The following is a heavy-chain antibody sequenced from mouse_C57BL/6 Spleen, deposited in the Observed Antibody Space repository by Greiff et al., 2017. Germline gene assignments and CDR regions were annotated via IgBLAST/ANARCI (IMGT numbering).Heavy chain of an antibody. V-gene: IGHV14-1*01. D-gene: IGHD2-2*01. CDR3: TTRMVTTDYAMDY. CDR1: GFNIKDYY. Sequence: VQLQQSGAELVRPGASVKLSCTASGFNIKDYYMHWVKQRPEQGLEWIGRIDPEDGDTEYAPKFQGKATMTADTSSNTAYLQLSSLTSEDTAVYYCTTRMVTTDYAMDYWGQGTSVTVSS. J-gene: IGHJ4*01. CDR2: IDPEDGDT.